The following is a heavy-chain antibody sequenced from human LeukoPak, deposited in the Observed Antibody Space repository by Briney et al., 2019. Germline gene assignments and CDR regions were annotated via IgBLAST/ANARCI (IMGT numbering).Heavy chain of an antibody. CDR2: IYTSGST. V-gene: IGHV4-4*07. CDR3: ARSPHYYDSSGYEC. J-gene: IGHJ4*02. CDR1: GGSISSYY. D-gene: IGHD3-22*01. Sequence: SETLSLTCTVSGGSISSYYWSWIRQPAGKGLEWIGRIYTSGSTNYNPSLKSRVTMSVDTSKNQFSLKLSSVTAADTAVYYCARSPHYYDSSGYECWGQGTLVTVSS.